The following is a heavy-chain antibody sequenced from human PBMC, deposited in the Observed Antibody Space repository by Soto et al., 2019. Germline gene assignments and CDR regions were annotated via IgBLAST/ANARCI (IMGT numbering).Heavy chain of an antibody. CDR3: ASELGGAFDI. V-gene: IGHV4-59*01. CDR1: GGSISSYY. CDR2: MYHSGRT. Sequence: QVQLQQSGPGLVKPSETLSLTCTVSGGSISSYYWSWIRQPPGKGLEWIGYMYHSGRTKYNPSLTSRVTISGDTSKNQFSLKLSSVTAADTAVYYCASELGGAFDIWGQGTMVTVSS. D-gene: IGHD2-15*01. J-gene: IGHJ3*02.